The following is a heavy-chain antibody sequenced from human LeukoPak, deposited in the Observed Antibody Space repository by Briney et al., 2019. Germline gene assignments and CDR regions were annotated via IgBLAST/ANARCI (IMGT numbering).Heavy chain of an antibody. CDR2: IGGSGTTI. CDR3: ARGCRDGQGGHFQH. D-gene: IGHD5-24*01. V-gene: IGHV3-11*04. J-gene: IGHJ1*01. CDR1: GFTFSDYY. Sequence: GGSLRLSCAASGFTFSDYYMIWIRQAPGKGRGGVSYIGGSGTTIYYADSVKGRFTISRDNAKNSLYLQMNSLRAEDTAVYYCARGCRDGQGGHFQHWGKGTLVTVSS.